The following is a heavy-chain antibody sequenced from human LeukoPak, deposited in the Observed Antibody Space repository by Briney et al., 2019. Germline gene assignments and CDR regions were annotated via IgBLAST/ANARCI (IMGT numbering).Heavy chain of an antibody. D-gene: IGHD3-16*02. CDR2: ISSSSSYI. CDR3: ASTPGVYDYVWGSYRSEYYFDY. CDR1: GFTFSSYS. Sequence: GGSLRLSCAASGFTFSSYSMNWVRQAPGKGLEWVSSISSSSSYIYYADSVKGRFTISRDNAKNSLYLQMNSLRAEDTAVYYCASTPGVYDYVWGSYRSEYYFDYWGQGTLVTVSS. V-gene: IGHV3-21*01. J-gene: IGHJ4*02.